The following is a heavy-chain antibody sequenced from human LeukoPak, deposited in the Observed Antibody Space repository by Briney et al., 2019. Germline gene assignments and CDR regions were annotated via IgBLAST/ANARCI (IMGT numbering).Heavy chain of an antibody. CDR1: GYTFTSYY. D-gene: IGHD4-23*01. Sequence: ASVKVSCKASGYTFTSYYMHWVRQAPGQGLEWMGIINPSGGSTSYAQKFQGRVTMTRDTSTSTVYIELSSLRSEDTAVYYCARDSPPRYGGPTSPYYFDYWGQGTLVTVSS. V-gene: IGHV1-46*01. CDR2: INPSGGST. J-gene: IGHJ4*02. CDR3: ARDSPPRYGGPTSPYYFDY.